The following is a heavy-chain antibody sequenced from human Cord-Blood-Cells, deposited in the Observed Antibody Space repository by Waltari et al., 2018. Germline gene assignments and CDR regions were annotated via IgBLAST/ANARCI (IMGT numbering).Heavy chain of an antibody. J-gene: IGHJ4*02. Sequence: QVQLQQWGAGLLKPSETLSLTCAVYGGSFSGYYWSWIRQPPGKGLEWIGEINHSGSTNYNPSLKSRVTISVDTSKNQFSLKLSSVTAADTAVYYCARRHYTVVTPVDYWGQGTLVTVSS. CDR3: ARRHYTVVTPVDY. CDR1: GGSFSGYY. V-gene: IGHV4-34*01. D-gene: IGHD2-21*02. CDR2: INHSGST.